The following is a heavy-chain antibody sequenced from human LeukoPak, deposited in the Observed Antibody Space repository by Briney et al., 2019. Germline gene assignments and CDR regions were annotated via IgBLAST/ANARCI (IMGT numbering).Heavy chain of an antibody. CDR3: AKRYDHGYSYGWKYYFDY. V-gene: IGHV3-23*01. CDR2: ISGSGGST. CDR1: GFTFSSYA. J-gene: IGHJ4*02. Sequence: PGGSLRLSCAASGFTFSSYAVSWVRQALGKGLEWVSAISGSGGSTYYADSVKGRFTISRDNSKNTLYLQMNSLRAEDTAVYYCAKRYDHGYSYGWKYYFDYWGQGTLVTVSS. D-gene: IGHD5-18*01.